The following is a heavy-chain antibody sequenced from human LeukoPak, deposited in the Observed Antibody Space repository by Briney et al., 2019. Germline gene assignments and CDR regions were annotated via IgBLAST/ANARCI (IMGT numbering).Heavy chain of an antibody. D-gene: IGHD2-15*01. CDR1: GYTFTSYG. CDR2: ISAYNGNT. Sequence: ASVKVSCKASGYTFTSYGISWVRQAPGQGLEWMGWISAYNGNTNYAQKLQGRVTMTTDTSTSTAYMELRSLRSDDTAVYYCARARVRSEYCSGGSCYPITPWDYWGQGTLVTVSS. CDR3: ARARVRSEYCSGGSCYPITPWDY. V-gene: IGHV1-18*04. J-gene: IGHJ4*02.